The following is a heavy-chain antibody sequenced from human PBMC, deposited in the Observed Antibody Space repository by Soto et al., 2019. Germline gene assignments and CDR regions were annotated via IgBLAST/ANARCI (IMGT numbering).Heavy chain of an antibody. CDR3: ARIALLPVARLKDRYYFDY. CDR2: INAGNGNT. J-gene: IGHJ4*02. Sequence: GASVKVSCKASGYTFTSYAMHWVRQAPGQRLEWMGWINAGNGNTKYSQKFQGRVTITRDTSASTAYMELSSLRSEDTAVYYCARIALLPVARLKDRYYFDYWGQGTLVTVSS. D-gene: IGHD2-15*01. V-gene: IGHV1-3*01. CDR1: GYTFTSYA.